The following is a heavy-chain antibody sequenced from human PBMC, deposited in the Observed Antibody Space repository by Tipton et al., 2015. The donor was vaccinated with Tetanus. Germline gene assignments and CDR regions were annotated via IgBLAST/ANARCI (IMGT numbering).Heavy chain of an antibody. CDR3: ARDKTRITMVRGVSYDAFDI. Sequence: QLVQSGPEAKKPGASVKVSCKASGYTFTSYGISWVRQAPGQGLEWMGWISAYNGNTNYAQKLQSRVTMTTDTSTSTAYMELRSLRSDDTAVYYCARDKTRITMVRGVSYDAFDIWGQGTMVTVSS. D-gene: IGHD3-10*01. V-gene: IGHV1-18*01. CDR1: GYTFTSYG. J-gene: IGHJ3*02. CDR2: ISAYNGNT.